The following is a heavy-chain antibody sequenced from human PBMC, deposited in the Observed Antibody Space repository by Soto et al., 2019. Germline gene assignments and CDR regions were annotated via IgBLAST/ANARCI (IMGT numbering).Heavy chain of an antibody. D-gene: IGHD3-10*01. Sequence: QVQLQESGPGLVKPSGTLSLTCAVSGGSISSSNWWSWVRQPPGKGLEWIGEIYHSGSTNYNPSLNSRVTISVDKSKNQFSLRLGAVTAADTAVYCCARVSGSGSYYGFDPWGQGTLVTVSS. CDR3: ARVSGSGSYYGFDP. V-gene: IGHV4-4*01. CDR2: IYHSGST. CDR1: GGSISSSNW. J-gene: IGHJ5*02.